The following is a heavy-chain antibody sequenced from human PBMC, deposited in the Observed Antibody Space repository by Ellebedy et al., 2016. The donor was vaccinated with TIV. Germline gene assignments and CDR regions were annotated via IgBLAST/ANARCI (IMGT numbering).Heavy chain of an antibody. CDR3: VRDIGGSTWGRD. D-gene: IGHD6-13*01. V-gene: IGHV1-18*01. CDR1: GYTFTTYG. Sequence: AASVKVSCKASGYTFTTYGITWVRQAPGQGLEWMGWISAYNGNRNYAQKLQGRVTMTTDTSTTTAYMELRSLRSDDTAVYYCVRDIGGSTWGRDWGQGTLVTVSS. J-gene: IGHJ4*02. CDR2: ISAYNGNR.